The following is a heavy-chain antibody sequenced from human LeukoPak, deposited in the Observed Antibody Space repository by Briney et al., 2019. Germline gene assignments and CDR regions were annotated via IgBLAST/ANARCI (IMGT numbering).Heavy chain of an antibody. Sequence: SETLSLTCTGSGGSISTYYWSWIRQPPGTGLEWLGYIYHSGSTKYNPSLKSRVTMSVDTSKNQFSLKLSSVTAADTSVYYCPRAIGEIRYFDQWGQGTLVTVSS. CDR3: PRAIGEIRYFDQ. CDR2: IYHSGST. J-gene: IGHJ4*02. CDR1: GGSISTYY. V-gene: IGHV4-59*01. D-gene: IGHD5-24*01.